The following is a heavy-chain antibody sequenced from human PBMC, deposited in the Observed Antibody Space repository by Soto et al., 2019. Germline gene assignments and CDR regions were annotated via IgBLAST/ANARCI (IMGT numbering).Heavy chain of an antibody. CDR2: ISYDGSNK. CDR1: GFTFSSYG. J-gene: IGHJ4*02. CDR3: AKGVRNSSGWYSALFY. V-gene: IGHV3-30*18. D-gene: IGHD6-19*01. Sequence: GGSLRLSCAASGFTFSSYGMHWVRQAPGKGLEWVAVISYDGSNKYYADSVKGRFTISRDNSKNTLYLQMNSLRAEDTAVYYCAKGVRNSSGWYSALFYWGQGTLVTVSS.